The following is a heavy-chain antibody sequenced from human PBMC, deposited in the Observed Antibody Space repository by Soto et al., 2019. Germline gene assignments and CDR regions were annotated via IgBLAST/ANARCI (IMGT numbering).Heavy chain of an antibody. V-gene: IGHV2-5*02. CDR2: IYWDDDK. CDR3: AHRPGGSSSYYFDY. Sequence: QITLKESGPTLVKPTQTLTLTCTFSGFSLSTSGVSVGWIRQPPGKALEWLALIYWDDDKRYSPSLKSRLTISKDTSKNQVVLTMTNMDPVDTATYYCAHRPGGSSSYYFDYWGQGTLVTVSS. CDR1: GFSLSTSGVS. D-gene: IGHD6-6*01. J-gene: IGHJ4*02.